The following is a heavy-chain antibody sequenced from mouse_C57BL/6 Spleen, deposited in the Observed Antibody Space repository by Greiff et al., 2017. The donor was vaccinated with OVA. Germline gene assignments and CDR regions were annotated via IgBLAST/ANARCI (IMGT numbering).Heavy chain of an antibody. CDR2: IDPSDSYT. V-gene: IGHV1-59*01. J-gene: IGHJ2*01. D-gene: IGHD2-5*01. Sequence: VQLQQPGAELVRPGTSVKLSCKASGYTFTSYWMHWVKQRPGQGLEWIGVIDPSDSYTNYNQKFKGKATLTVDTSSSTAYMQLSSLTSEDSAVYYCARSLAIVLDFDYWGQGTTRTVSS. CDR3: ARSLAIVLDFDY. CDR1: GYTFTSYW.